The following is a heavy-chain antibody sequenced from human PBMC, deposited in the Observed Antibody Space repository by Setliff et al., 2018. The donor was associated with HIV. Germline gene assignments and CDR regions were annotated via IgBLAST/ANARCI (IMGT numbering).Heavy chain of an antibody. J-gene: IGHJ4*02. V-gene: IGHV4-31*03. CDR3: ASRCGGDF. CDR1: GGSISSGAYY. Sequence: SETLSLTCTVSGGSISSGAYYWTWIRQHPGKGLEWIGYIYYSGSTYYNPSLKSRVVISLDTSKNQFSLRLSSVTAADTAVYYCASRCGGDFWGQGTLVTVSS. D-gene: IGHD2-21*01. CDR2: IYYSGST.